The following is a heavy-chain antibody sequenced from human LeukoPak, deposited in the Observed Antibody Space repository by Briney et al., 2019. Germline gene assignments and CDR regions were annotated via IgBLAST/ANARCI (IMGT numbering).Heavy chain of an antibody. V-gene: IGHV4-39*01. D-gene: IGHD5-18*01. Sequence: NSSETLSLTCTVSGGSISSSSYYWGWIRQPPGKGLEWIGSIYYSGSTYYNPSLKSRVTISVDTSKNQFSLKLSSVTAADTAVYYCARLARSRGYSYGYGLFDYWGQGTLVTVSS. J-gene: IGHJ4*02. CDR3: ARLARSRGYSYGYGLFDY. CDR1: GGSISSSSYY. CDR2: IYYSGST.